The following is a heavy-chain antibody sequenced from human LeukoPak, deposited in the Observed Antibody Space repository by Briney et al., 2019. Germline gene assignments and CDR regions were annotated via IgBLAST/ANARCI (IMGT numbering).Heavy chain of an antibody. D-gene: IGHD6-19*01. V-gene: IGHV4-39*01. Sequence: SETLSLTCTVSGDSISSSSSYWGWIRQPPGEGLEWIGSIYYSGSTYYNTSLKSRVTISVDTSKNQFSLRLNSVTAADTAVYCCARIKYSSRVLDAFDIWGQGTMVTVSS. J-gene: IGHJ3*02. CDR3: ARIKYSSRVLDAFDI. CDR2: IYYSGST. CDR1: GDSISSSSSY.